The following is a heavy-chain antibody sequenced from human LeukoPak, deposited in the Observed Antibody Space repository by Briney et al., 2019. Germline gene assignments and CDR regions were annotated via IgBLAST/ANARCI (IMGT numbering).Heavy chain of an antibody. Sequence: PSETLTLTCTASGCTFSSYYLSWIRQPAGKGLEWIGRIYTSGSTNYNPSLKSRVTISVDKSKNQFSLRLNSVTAADTAVYYCARGRVSSDYGSVWFDPWGQGTLVTVSS. CDR2: IYTSGST. J-gene: IGHJ5*02. CDR1: GCTFSSYY. CDR3: ARGRVSSDYGSVWFDP. V-gene: IGHV4-4*07. D-gene: IGHD3-10*01.